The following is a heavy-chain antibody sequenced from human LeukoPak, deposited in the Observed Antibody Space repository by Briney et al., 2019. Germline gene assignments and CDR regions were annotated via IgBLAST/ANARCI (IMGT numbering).Heavy chain of an antibody. CDR3: ARGLGYRSSLLPGGS. D-gene: IGHD6-6*01. Sequence: SETLSLTCAVYGGSFSGYYWSWIRQPPEKGLEWIGEINHSGSTNYNPSLKSRVTISVDTSKNQFSLKLSSVTAADTAVYYCARGLGYRSSLLPGGSWGQGTLVTVSS. V-gene: IGHV4-34*01. CDR2: INHSGST. J-gene: IGHJ5*02. CDR1: GGSFSGYY.